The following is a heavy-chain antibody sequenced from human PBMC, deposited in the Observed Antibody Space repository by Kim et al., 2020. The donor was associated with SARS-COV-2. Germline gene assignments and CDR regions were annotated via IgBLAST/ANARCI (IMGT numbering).Heavy chain of an antibody. CDR3: VRQVAGSNFDV. J-gene: IGHJ3*01. D-gene: IGHD3-10*01. V-gene: IGHV3-23*01. Sequence: FYAESVKGRFNISRDNAKNTVYLQLNILRAEDTAIYYCVRQVAGSNFDVWGQGTMVTVSS.